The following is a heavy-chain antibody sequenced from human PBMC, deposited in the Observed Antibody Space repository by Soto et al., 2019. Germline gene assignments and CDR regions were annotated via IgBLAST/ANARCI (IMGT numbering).Heavy chain of an antibody. CDR3: ATLAYSSGSYYFDY. V-gene: IGHV3-7*01. CDR2: LKPDGSEK. Sequence: EVQLVQSGGGLVQPGGSLRLSCAAAGFTLSTYWMSWVRQAPGKGLEWVANLKPDGSEKYYGDSVKGRFTISRDNSKNTLYLQMNSLRAEDTAVYYCATLAYSSGSYYFDYWGQGTLVTVSS. D-gene: IGHD6-19*01. CDR1: GFTLSTYW. J-gene: IGHJ4*02.